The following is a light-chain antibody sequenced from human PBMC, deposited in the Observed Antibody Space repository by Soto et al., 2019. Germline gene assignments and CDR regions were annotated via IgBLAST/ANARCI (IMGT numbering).Light chain of an antibody. CDR1: QGISNY. Sequence: IQLPQPPSSLSASVGDRVTITCRASQGISNYLAWYQQKPGKAPKHLIYGASTMQSGVPSRFSGSGSGKDFTLTITSLQPEDSATYYCQQSNSTPLTFGPGTKVDIK. V-gene: IGKV1-16*01. J-gene: IGKJ1*01. CDR2: GAS. CDR3: QQSNSTPLT.